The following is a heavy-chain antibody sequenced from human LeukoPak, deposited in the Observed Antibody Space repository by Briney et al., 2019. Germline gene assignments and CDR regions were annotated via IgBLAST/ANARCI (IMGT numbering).Heavy chain of an antibody. CDR3: ARSIVGASHYYYGMDV. Sequence: SETLSLTCSVSGGSISSGSYYWTWIRQPAGKGLEWIGRIYASGSTDYNPSLKSRVTISVDTSKNQFSLKLSSVTAADTAVYYCARSIVGASHYYYGMDVWGQGTTVTVSS. D-gene: IGHD1-26*01. J-gene: IGHJ6*02. CDR2: IYASGST. V-gene: IGHV4-61*02. CDR1: GGSISSGSYY.